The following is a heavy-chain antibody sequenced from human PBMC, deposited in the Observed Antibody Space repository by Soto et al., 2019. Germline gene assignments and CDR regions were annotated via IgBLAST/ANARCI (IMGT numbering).Heavy chain of an antibody. CDR2: MSHSGPT. CDR1: GGSVTTNYW. D-gene: IGHD3-3*01. Sequence: QLQESGPGLVKPSGTLSLTCAVSGGSVTTNYWWGWVRQSPVTVLGWIGDMSHSGPTNYSPSLKGRVPLAVDTSKTQFSLELKSGTAADTAVYFCGMSRGQNTIHSWGQGTLVTVSS. CDR3: GMSRGQNTIHS. J-gene: IGHJ1*01. V-gene: IGHV4-4*02.